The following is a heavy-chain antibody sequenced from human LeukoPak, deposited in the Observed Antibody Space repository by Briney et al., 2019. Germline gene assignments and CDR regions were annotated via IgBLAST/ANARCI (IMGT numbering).Heavy chain of an antibody. CDR3: ARFLAVAGDGFDY. Sequence: GGSLRLSCAASGFTFSGYSMNWVRQAPGKGLEWVSSISSSSSYIYYADSVKGRFTISRDNAKNSLYLQMNSLRAEDTAVYYCARFLAVAGDGFDYWGQGTLVTVSS. V-gene: IGHV3-21*01. J-gene: IGHJ4*02. CDR2: ISSSSSYI. CDR1: GFTFSGYS. D-gene: IGHD6-19*01.